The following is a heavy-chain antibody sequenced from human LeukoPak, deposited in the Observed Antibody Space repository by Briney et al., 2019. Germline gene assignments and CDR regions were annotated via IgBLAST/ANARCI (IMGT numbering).Heavy chain of an antibody. Sequence: SVKVSCKASGGTFSSYAISWVRQAPGQGLEWMGRIIPILGIVNYAQKFQGRVTITADKSTSTAYMELSSLRSEDTAVYYCARDMGWLRGNYYYYYGMDVWGQGTTVTVSS. J-gene: IGHJ6*02. CDR2: IIPILGIV. V-gene: IGHV1-69*04. D-gene: IGHD5-12*01. CDR3: ARDMGWLRGNYYYYYGMDV. CDR1: GGTFSSYA.